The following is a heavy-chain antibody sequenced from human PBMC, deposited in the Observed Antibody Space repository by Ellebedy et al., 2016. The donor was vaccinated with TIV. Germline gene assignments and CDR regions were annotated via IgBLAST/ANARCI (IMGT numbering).Heavy chain of an antibody. CDR2: IVGSGA. V-gene: IGHV3-23*01. Sequence: GESLKISCAASGFTFSPCAMAWVRQAPGKGLEWVSGIVGSGAEKYADSVKGRFTISRDNSKRTVDLQMRSVRAEDTAVYFCAKDRTSGDGYWVFDSWGQGTMVSVSS. CDR1: GFTFSPCA. D-gene: IGHD2-21*02. J-gene: IGHJ4*02. CDR3: AKDRTSGDGYWVFDS.